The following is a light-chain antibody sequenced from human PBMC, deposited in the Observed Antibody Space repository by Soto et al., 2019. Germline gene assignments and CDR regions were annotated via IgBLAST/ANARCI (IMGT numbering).Light chain of an antibody. CDR3: QQYGSSPYT. CDR2: GAS. V-gene: IGKV3-20*01. Sequence: EIVLTQSTGTLSLSPGERATLSCRASQSVSSSYLAWYQQKPGQAPRLLIYGASSSATGMPDRCSGSGSETDFTLTISRLEPEVFAVYYCQQYGSSPYTFGQGTKLEIK. J-gene: IGKJ2*01. CDR1: QSVSSSY.